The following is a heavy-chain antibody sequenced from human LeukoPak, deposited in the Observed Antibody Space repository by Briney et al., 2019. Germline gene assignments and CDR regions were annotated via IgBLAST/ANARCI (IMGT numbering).Heavy chain of an antibody. D-gene: IGHD3-3*01. Sequence: ASVKVSCKASGYTFTSNYMHWVRHAPGQGLEWMGIINPSGGSTSYAQKFQGRVTMTKDMSTSTVYMELSSLRSEDTAVYYCARDRGGGYYPLKKYNWFDPWGQGTLVTVSS. CDR1: GYTFTSNY. CDR2: INPSGGST. J-gene: IGHJ5*02. CDR3: ARDRGGGYYPLKKYNWFDP. V-gene: IGHV1-46*01.